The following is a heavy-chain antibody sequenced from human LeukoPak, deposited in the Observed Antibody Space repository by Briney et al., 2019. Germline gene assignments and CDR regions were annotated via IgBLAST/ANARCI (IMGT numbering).Heavy chain of an antibody. Sequence: ASETLSLTCTVSGGSISNYYWSWIRQPPGKGLEWIGYIYYSGSTNYNPSLKSRVTISVGTSKNQFSLKLSSVTAADTAVYYCARVGGTNYYYYGMDVWGQGTTVTVSS. J-gene: IGHJ6*02. CDR2: IYYSGST. CDR3: ARVGGTNYYYYGMDV. D-gene: IGHD1-26*01. V-gene: IGHV4-59*01. CDR1: GGSISNYY.